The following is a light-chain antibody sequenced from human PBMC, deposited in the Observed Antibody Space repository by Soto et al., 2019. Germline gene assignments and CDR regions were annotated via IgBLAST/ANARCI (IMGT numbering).Light chain of an antibody. Sequence: QSALTQPASVSGSPGQSITISCTGTSSDVGSYDLVSWYQQHPGNAPKLMIYEVSKRPSGVSDRFSGSKSGNTASLTISGLQADDEAEYYCCSYATTTLFGGGTKLPVL. J-gene: IGLJ2*01. CDR2: EVS. V-gene: IGLV2-23*02. CDR3: CSYATTTL. CDR1: SSDVGSYDL.